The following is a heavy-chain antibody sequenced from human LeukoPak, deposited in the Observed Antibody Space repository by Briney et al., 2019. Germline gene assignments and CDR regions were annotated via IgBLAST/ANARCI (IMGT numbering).Heavy chain of an antibody. Sequence: SQPLSLPCTVSGGPIDSVGLYGSWIPGSPGKALGGKGNIYYRGNTDYNPSLKSRAAISVDSSKNQFSLRLSSVTAADTAVYYCARLFWSGYTYFDPWGQGTLVTVSS. CDR1: GGPIDSVGLY. J-gene: IGHJ5*02. D-gene: IGHD3-3*01. CDR2: IYYRGNT. CDR3: ARLFWSGYTYFDP. V-gene: IGHV4-31*03.